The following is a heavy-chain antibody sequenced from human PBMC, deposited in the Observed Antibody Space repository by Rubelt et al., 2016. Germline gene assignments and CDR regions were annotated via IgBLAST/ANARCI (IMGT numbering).Heavy chain of an antibody. Sequence: VESGGGLVKPGGSLRLSCAASGFSFSDYYMSWVRQAPGKGLEWLSYISSSGSTIYYGDSVKGRFTISRDNAKNSLYLQMNSLRAEDTAVYYCARPPCSGSTYYSIPPPDVDYWGQGTLVTVSS. D-gene: IGHD2-15*01. CDR1: GFSFSDYY. CDR3: ARPPCSGSTYYSIPPPDVDY. V-gene: IGHV3-11*04. J-gene: IGHJ4*02. CDR2: ISSSGSTI.